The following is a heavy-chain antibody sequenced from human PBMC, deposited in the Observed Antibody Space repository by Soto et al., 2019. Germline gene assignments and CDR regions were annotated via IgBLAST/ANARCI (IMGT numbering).Heavy chain of an antibody. CDR1: GGSFSGYY. J-gene: IGHJ5*02. Sequence: SETLSLTCAFYGGSFSGYYWSLIRQPPGKGLEWIGEIYHGVSTDYNPSLKSRVTISVDSSKNLFSLSLSSVTAADTAVYFCVRSGCSSTACHTDWFDPWGPGTLVTVSS. CDR3: VRSGCSSTACHTDWFDP. CDR2: IYHGVST. D-gene: IGHD2-2*01. V-gene: IGHV4-34*01.